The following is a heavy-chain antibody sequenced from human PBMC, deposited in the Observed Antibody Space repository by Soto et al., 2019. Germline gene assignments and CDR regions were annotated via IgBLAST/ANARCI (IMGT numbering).Heavy chain of an antibody. V-gene: IGHV1-2*02. D-gene: IGHD3-22*01. J-gene: IGHJ4*02. CDR3: VRLLIIGAKTHFGY. Sequence: ASVKVSCKAAGYIFTGHDMHWVRQAPGQGLEWMGSINPNSGGTNYAQKFQGRLTMTIDTSNNTAYMELSRLRSDDTALYYCVRLLIIGAKTHFGYWGQGTLVTVSS. CDR1: GYIFTGHD. CDR2: INPNSGGT.